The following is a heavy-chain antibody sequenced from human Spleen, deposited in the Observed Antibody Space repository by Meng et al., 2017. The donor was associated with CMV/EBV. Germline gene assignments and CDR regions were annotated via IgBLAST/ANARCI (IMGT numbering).Heavy chain of an antibody. V-gene: IGHV4-59*01. J-gene: IGHJ6*02. CDR1: GGSISSYY. Sequence: SETLSLTCTVSGGSISSYYWSWIRQPPGKGLEWIGYIHYSGSTNYNPSLKSRVTISVDTSKNQFSLKLSSVTAADTAVYYCARDSGPIFWSGSHYYYGMDVWGQGTTVTVSS. CDR2: IHYSGST. D-gene: IGHD3-3*01. CDR3: ARDSGPIFWSGSHYYYGMDV.